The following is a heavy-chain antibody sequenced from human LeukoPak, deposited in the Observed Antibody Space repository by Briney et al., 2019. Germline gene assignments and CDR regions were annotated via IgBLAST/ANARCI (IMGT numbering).Heavy chain of an antibody. CDR1: GGSISSSSYY. V-gene: IGHV4-39*01. Sequence: PSETLSLTCTVSGGSISSSSYYRGWIRQPPGKGLEWIGSIYYSGSTYYNPSLKSRVTISVDTSKNQFSLKLSSVTAADTAVYYCARHQIVVVPGGFDPWGQGTLVTVSP. CDR2: IYYSGST. CDR3: ARHQIVVVPGGFDP. D-gene: IGHD2-2*01. J-gene: IGHJ5*02.